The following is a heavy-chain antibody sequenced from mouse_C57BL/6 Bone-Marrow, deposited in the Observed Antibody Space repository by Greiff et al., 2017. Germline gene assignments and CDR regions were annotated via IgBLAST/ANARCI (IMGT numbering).Heavy chain of an antibody. J-gene: IGHJ1*03. CDR3: ARRHYGSSWYFDV. CDR2: IYPRDGST. V-gene: IGHV1-85*01. CDR1: GYTFTSYD. Sequence: VKLMESGPELVKPGASVKLSCKASGYTFTSYDINWVKQRPGQGLEWIGWIYPRDGSTKYNEKFKGKATLTVDTSSSTAYMELHSLTSEDSAVYFCARRHYGSSWYFDVWGTGTTVTVSS. D-gene: IGHD1-1*01.